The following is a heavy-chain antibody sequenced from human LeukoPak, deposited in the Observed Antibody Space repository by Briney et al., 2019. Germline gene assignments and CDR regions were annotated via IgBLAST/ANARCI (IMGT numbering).Heavy chain of an antibody. CDR3: AKKAVALDC. CDR1: GFSVTNTY. D-gene: IGHD6-19*01. Sequence: GGSLRLSCAASGFSVTNTYMTWVRQAPGKGLEWVSVLYTSASTDYADSVKGRFTISRGNAENTLYLQMNSLRAEDTAVYYCAKKAVALDCWGQGTLVTVSS. J-gene: IGHJ4*02. CDR2: LYTSAST. V-gene: IGHV3-53*01.